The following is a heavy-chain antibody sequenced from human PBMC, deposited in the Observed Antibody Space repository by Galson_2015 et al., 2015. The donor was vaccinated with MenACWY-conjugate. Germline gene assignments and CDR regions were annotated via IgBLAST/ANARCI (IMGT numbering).Heavy chain of an antibody. CDR3: ARGRGSYYYGMEV. CDR2: INHYGGST. CDR1: GYTFNTYY. J-gene: IGHJ6*02. V-gene: IGHV1-46*02. Sequence: SVKVSCKASGYTFNTYYMHWLRQSPGQGLEWLRIINHYGGSTTYAQKFQGRATMTRDTSTSTVYMELSSLSSEDTAVYYCARGRGSYYYGMEVWGQGTTVTVSS. D-gene: IGHD1-26*01.